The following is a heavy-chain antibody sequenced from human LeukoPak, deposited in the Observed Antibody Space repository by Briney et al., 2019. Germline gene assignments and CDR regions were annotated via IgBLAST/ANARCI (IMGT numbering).Heavy chain of an antibody. J-gene: IGHJ4*02. V-gene: IGHV3-11*05. CDR3: AKVHRAGTRSRLADY. Sequence: PGGSLRLSCTVSGFTFSDYYMTWVRQAPGKGLEWLSYISGNSGDINYLDSVRGRFTISRDNAKNSLYLQMNSLRVEDTAVYYCAKVHRAGTRSRLADYWGQGTLVTVSS. CDR1: GFTFSDYY. CDR2: ISGNSGDI. D-gene: IGHD6-19*01.